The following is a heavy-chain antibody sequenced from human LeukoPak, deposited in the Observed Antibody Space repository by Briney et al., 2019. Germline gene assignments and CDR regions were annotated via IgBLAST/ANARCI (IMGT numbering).Heavy chain of an antibody. CDR2: ISYDGSNK. CDR3: AKDVQLWLLFGWFYFDY. J-gene: IGHJ4*02. Sequence: SGGSLRLSCAASGFTFSSYGMHWVRQAPGKGLEWVAVISYDGSNKYYADSVKGRFTISRDNSKNTLYLQMNSLRAEDTAVYYCAKDVQLWLLFGWFYFDYWGQGTLVTVSS. V-gene: IGHV3-30*18. D-gene: IGHD5-18*01. CDR1: GFTFSSYG.